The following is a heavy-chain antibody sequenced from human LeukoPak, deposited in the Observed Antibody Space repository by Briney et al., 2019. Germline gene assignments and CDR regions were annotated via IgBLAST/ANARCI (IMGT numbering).Heavy chain of an antibody. CDR3: ARIQLGESGDY. CDR2: ISAYNGNT. D-gene: IGHD3-10*01. Sequence: ASVKVSCKASGYTFTSYGISWVRQAPGQGLEWMGWISAYNGNTNYAQKLQGRVTMTTDTSTNTAYMELRSLTSDDTAVYYCARIQLGESGDYWGQGTLVTVSS. V-gene: IGHV1-18*01. CDR1: GYTFTSYG. J-gene: IGHJ4*02.